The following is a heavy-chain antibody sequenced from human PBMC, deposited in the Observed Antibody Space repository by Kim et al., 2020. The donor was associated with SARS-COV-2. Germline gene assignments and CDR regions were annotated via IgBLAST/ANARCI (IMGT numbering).Heavy chain of an antibody. Sequence: SETLSLTCTVSGGSISSSSYYWGWIRQPPGKGLEWIGSIYYSGSTYYNPSLKSRVTISVDTSKNQFSLKLSSVTAADTAVYYCASTFPQYYDFWSGYYDGAGYYYYGMDVWGQGTTVTVSS. CDR2: IYYSGST. V-gene: IGHV4-39*01. CDR3: ASTFPQYYDFWSGYYDGAGYYYYGMDV. J-gene: IGHJ6*02. CDR1: GGSISSSSYY. D-gene: IGHD3-3*01.